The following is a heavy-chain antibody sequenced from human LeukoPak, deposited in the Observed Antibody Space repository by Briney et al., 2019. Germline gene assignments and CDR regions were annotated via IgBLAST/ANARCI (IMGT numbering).Heavy chain of an antibody. J-gene: IGHJ6*03. CDR3: ARDLSRDGYNGGNYYYYMDV. D-gene: IGHD5-24*01. CDR1: GFTFSSYS. CDR2: ISSSSSTI. V-gene: IGHV3-48*01. Sequence: GGSLRLSCAASGFTFSSYSMNWVRQAQGKGLEWVSYISSSSSTIYYADSVKGRFTISRDNAKNSLYLQMNSLRAEDTAVYYCARDLSRDGYNGGNYYYYMDVWGKGTTVTVSS.